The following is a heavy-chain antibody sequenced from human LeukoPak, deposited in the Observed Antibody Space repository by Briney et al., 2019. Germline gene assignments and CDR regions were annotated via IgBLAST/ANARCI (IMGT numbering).Heavy chain of an antibody. Sequence: SETLSLTCTVSGGSISSYYWSWVPQPAGKGLEWIGRIYTSGSTNSDPSLKSRVTMSVDTSKNQFSLKLSSVTAADTAVYYCARSPQPADIVVVPAATPNAWGDWFDPWGQGTLVTVSS. J-gene: IGHJ5*02. V-gene: IGHV4-4*07. CDR3: ARSPQPADIVVVPAATPNAWGDWFDP. CDR1: GGSISSYY. D-gene: IGHD2-2*01. CDR2: IYTSGST.